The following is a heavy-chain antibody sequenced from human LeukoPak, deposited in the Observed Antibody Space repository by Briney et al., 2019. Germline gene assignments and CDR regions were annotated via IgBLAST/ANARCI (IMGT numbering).Heavy chain of an antibody. J-gene: IGHJ4*02. CDR2: IYYSGST. V-gene: IGHV4-39*01. D-gene: IGHD4-17*01. CDR1: GGSISSSSYY. CDR3: ARQIDYGDYPFDY. Sequence: SGTLSLTCTVSGGSISSSSYYWGWIRQPPGKGLEWIGSIYYSGSTYYNPSLKSRVTISVDTSKNQFSLKLSSVTAADTAVYYCARQIDYGDYPFDYWGQGTLVTVSS.